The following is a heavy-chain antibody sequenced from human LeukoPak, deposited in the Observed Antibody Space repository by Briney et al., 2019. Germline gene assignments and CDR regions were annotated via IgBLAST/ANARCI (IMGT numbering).Heavy chain of an antibody. CDR1: GFTFSGSA. Sequence: GGSLRLSCAASGFTFSGSAIHWVRQASGKGLEWLGRIRSKANSYATAYGVSVEGRFTISRDDSKNTAYLQMNSLIAEDTAVYVCTALGIAAAGMDYWGQGTLVTVSS. V-gene: IGHV3-73*01. CDR3: TALGIAAAGMDY. D-gene: IGHD6-13*01. CDR2: IRSKANSYAT. J-gene: IGHJ4*02.